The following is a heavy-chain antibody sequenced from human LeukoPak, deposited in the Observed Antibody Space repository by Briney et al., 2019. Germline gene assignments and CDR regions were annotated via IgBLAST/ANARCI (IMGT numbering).Heavy chain of an antibody. V-gene: IGHV4-59*08. CDR2: IYYSGST. J-gene: IGHJ4*02. D-gene: IGHD2-2*01. CDR3: ARLWGDCSSTSCSFDY. CDR1: GGSISSYY. Sequence: SETLSLTCTVSGGSISSYYWSWIRQPPGKGLEWIGYIYYSGSTNYNPSLKSRVTISVDTSKNQFSLKLSSVTAADTAVYYCARLWGDCSSTSCSFDYWGQGTLVTVSS.